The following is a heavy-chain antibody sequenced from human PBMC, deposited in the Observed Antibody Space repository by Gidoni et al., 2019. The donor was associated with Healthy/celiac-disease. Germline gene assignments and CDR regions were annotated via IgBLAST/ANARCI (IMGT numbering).Heavy chain of an antibody. D-gene: IGHD1-26*01. V-gene: IGHV1-18*01. Sequence: TLTSYGISWVRQAPGQGLEWMGWISAYNGNTNYAQKLQGRVTMTTDTSTSTAYMELRSLRSDDTAVYYCARGIVGATTQGDAFDIWGQGTMVTVSS. J-gene: IGHJ3*02. CDR3: ARGIVGATTQGDAFDI. CDR1: TLTSYG. CDR2: ISAYNGNT.